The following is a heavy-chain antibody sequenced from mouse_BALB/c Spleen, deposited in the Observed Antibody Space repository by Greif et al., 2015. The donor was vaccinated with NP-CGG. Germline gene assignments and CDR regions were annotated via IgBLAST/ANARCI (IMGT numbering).Heavy chain of an antibody. Sequence: VKLVESGPGLVAPSQSLSITCSVSGFSLTSYGVHWVRQPPGKGLEWLGVIWAGGSTNYNSALMSRLSISKDNSKSXVFLKMNSLQTDDTAMYYCAREAIYDGYSWFAYWGQGTLVTVSA. J-gene: IGHJ3*01. D-gene: IGHD2-3*01. CDR1: GFSLTSYG. V-gene: IGHV2-9*02. CDR3: AREAIYDGYSWFAY. CDR2: IWAGGST.